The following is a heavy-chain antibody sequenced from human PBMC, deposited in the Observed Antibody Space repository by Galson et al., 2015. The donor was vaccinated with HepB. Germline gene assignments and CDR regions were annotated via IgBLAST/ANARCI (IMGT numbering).Heavy chain of an antibody. CDR3: ARGGMATIGGPTFDY. D-gene: IGHD5-24*01. CDR2: INPYSRNT. CDR1: GYTFYTYS. Sequence: SVKVSCKASGYTFYTYSITWVRQAPGQGLEWLGWINPYSRNTKVARKVQGRLSLTADISTNTAYMELRRLTSDDTAVYYCARGGMATIGGPTFDYWGHGTLITVSS. J-gene: IGHJ4*01. V-gene: IGHV1-18*01.